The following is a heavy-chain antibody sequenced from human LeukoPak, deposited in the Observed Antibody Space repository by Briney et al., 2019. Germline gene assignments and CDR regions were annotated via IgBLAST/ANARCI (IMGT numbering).Heavy chain of an antibody. J-gene: IGHJ4*02. D-gene: IGHD1-26*01. CDR3: ARTLDGSYYVLDY. Sequence: GGSLRPSCAASGFTVSSNYMSWVRQAPGKGLEWVSVIYSGGSTYYADSVKGRFAISRDNSKNTLYLQMNSLRAEDTAVYYCARTLDGSYYVLDYWGQGTLVTVSS. CDR1: GFTVSSNY. CDR2: IYSGGST. V-gene: IGHV3-53*01.